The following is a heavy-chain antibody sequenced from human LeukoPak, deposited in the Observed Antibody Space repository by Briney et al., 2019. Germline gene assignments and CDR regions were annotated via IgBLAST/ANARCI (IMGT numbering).Heavy chain of an antibody. J-gene: IGHJ3*02. CDR2: IDWDDDK. Sequence: SGPTLVNPTQTLTLTCTFSGFSLTTSGVSVGWIRQPPGKALEWLARIDWDDDKYYSTSLKTRLTISKDTSKNQVVLTMTNMDPLDTATYYCARIRRTTVVTAGAFDIWGQGTMVTVSS. CDR1: GFSLTTSGVS. V-gene: IGHV2-70*11. CDR3: ARIRRTTVVTAGAFDI. D-gene: IGHD4-23*01.